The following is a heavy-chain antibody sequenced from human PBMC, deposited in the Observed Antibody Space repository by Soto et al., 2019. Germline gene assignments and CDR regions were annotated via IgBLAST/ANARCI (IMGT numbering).Heavy chain of an antibody. J-gene: IGHJ6*02. CDR1: GYNFRSYA. CDR3: ARDRPVPAAIVNSYYFAMDV. V-gene: IGHV1-3*04. CDR2: INTGNGDT. D-gene: IGHD2-2*01. Sequence: VASVKVSCKASGYNFRSYAIHWVRQAPGQSLEWMGWINTGNGDTKYSQRFQDRVTITRDTSASTVYMKVSSLRSEDTAVYYCARDRPVPAAIVNSYYFAMDVWGQGTTVTVSS.